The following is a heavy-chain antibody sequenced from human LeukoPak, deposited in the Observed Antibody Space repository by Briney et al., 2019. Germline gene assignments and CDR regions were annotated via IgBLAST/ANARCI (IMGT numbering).Heavy chain of an antibody. CDR1: GYTFTSYD. V-gene: IGHV1-8*01. CDR3: AKIGAAARRTPNPRWFDP. CDR2: MNPNSGNT. Sequence: ASVKVSCKASGYTFTSYDINWVRQATGQGLEWMGWMNPNSGNTGYAQKFQGRVSMTWNTSTSTAYMELSSLKSADMAVYYCAKIGAAARRTPNPRWFDPWGQGTLVTVSS. J-gene: IGHJ5*02. D-gene: IGHD6-6*01.